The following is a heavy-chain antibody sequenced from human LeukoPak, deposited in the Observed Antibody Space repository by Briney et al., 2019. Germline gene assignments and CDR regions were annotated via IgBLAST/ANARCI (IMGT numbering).Heavy chain of an antibody. Sequence: GASVKVSCKASGYTFTSYGISWVRQAPGQGLEWMGWISAYNGNTNCAQKLQGRVTMTTDTSTSTAYMELRSLRSDDTAVYYCARVGDYDILTRPCDYWGQGTLVTASS. D-gene: IGHD3-9*01. V-gene: IGHV1-18*01. CDR3: ARVGDYDILTRPCDY. CDR2: ISAYNGNT. CDR1: GYTFTSYG. J-gene: IGHJ4*02.